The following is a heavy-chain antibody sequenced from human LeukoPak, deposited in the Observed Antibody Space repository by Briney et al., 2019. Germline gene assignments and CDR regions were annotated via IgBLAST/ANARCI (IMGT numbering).Heavy chain of an antibody. D-gene: IGHD4-17*01. CDR1: GGSISSGDYY. J-gene: IGHJ6*03. Sequence: SQTLSLTCTVSGGSISSGDYYWSWIRQPPGKGLEWIGYIYYNGSTYYNPSLKSRVTISVDTSKNQFSLKLSSVTAADTAVYYCARGNYGDYKYYYYYYMDVWGKGTTVTVSS. CDR2: IYYNGST. CDR3: ARGNYGDYKYYYYYYMDV. V-gene: IGHV4-30-4*08.